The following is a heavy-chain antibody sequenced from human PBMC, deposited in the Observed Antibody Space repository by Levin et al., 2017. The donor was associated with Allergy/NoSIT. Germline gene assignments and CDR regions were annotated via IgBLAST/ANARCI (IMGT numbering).Heavy chain of an antibody. J-gene: IGHJ6*02. Sequence: ASVKVSCKASGYTFTSYGISWVRQAPGQGLEWMGWISAYNGNTIYAQKRQGRVTMTTDTSTSTAYMELRSLRSDDTAVYYCPSVRAESDPTTDYYDMESWGQGTTVTVSS. D-gene: IGHD2/OR15-2a*01. CDR1: GYTFTSYG. CDR3: PSVRAESDPTTDYYDMES. CDR2: ISAYNGNT. V-gene: IGHV1-18*01.